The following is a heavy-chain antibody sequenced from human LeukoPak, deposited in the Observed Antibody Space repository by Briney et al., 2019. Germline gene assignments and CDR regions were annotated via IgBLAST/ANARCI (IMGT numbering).Heavy chain of an antibody. J-gene: IGHJ3*02. CDR3: ASLSIYYYDSSGYYFDAFDI. V-gene: IGHV1-2*02. CDR2: INPNSGGT. CDR1: GYTFTGYY. Sequence: SVKVSCKASGYTFTGYYMHWVRQAPGQGLEWMGWINPNSGGTNYAQKFQGRVTMTRDTSISTAYMELSRLRSDDTAVYYCASLSIYYYDSSGYYFDAFDIWGQGTMVTVSS. D-gene: IGHD3-22*01.